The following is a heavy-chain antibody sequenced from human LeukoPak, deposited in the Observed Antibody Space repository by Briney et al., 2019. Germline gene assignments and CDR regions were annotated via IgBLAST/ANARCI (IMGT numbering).Heavy chain of an antibody. CDR3: AKDPSYGDYARYFDL. Sequence: PGRSLRLSCAASGFTFSSYAMHWVRQAPGKGLEWVAVISYDGSNKYYADSVKGRFTISRDNSKNTLYLQMNSLRAEDTAVYYCAKDPSYGDYARYFDLWGRGTLVTVSS. D-gene: IGHD4-17*01. V-gene: IGHV3-30-3*01. CDR1: GFTFSSYA. CDR2: ISYDGSNK. J-gene: IGHJ2*01.